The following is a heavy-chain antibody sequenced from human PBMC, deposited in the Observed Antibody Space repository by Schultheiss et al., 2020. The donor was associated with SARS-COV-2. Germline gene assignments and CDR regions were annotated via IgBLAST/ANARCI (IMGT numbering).Heavy chain of an antibody. CDR1: GFTVSSNY. Sequence: GGSLRLSCAASGFTVSSNYMSWVRQAPGKGLEWVSAISGSGGSTYYADSVKGRFTISRDNSKNTLYLQMNSLRAEDTAVYYCARVGVAFDIWGQGTMVTVSS. CDR2: ISGSGGST. CDR3: ARVGVAFDI. J-gene: IGHJ3*02. D-gene: IGHD3-16*01. V-gene: IGHV3-53*05.